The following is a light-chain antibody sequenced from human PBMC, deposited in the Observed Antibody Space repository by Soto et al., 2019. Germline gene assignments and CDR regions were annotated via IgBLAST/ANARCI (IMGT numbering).Light chain of an antibody. V-gene: IGKV2-28*01. CDR1: QSLLHSNGYNY. CDR3: MQALQTPPVT. CDR2: LVS. Sequence: DIVMTQSPLSLPVTPGEPASISCRSSQSLLHSNGYNYLDWYLQKPGQSPQLLIYLVSNRASGVPDRFSGSGSGTDFTLKISRVEAEDVGVYYFMQALQTPPVTFGQGTKLEIK. J-gene: IGKJ2*01.